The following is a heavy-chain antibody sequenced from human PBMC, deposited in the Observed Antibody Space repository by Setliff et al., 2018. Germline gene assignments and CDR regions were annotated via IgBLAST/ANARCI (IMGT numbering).Heavy chain of an antibody. J-gene: IGHJ4*02. CDR3: AREGGTSGYYYGGGFDY. CDR1: GYSISSGFS. D-gene: IGHD3-22*01. CDR2: IYYSGST. V-gene: IGHV4-28*03. Sequence: SETLSLTCAVSGYSISSGFSWVWIRQPPGKGLEWIGYIYYSGSTNYNPSLKSRVTMSVATFENHFSLKLNSLTAADTALYYCAREGGTSGYYYGGGFDYWGQGIPVTVSS.